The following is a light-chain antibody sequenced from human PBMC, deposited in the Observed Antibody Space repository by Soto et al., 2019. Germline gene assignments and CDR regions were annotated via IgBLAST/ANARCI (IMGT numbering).Light chain of an antibody. CDR3: QQYNSYPLA. V-gene: IGKV1-5*03. CDR2: KAS. CDR1: QSISSW. J-gene: IGKJ4*01. Sequence: DIQMTQSPSTLSASVGDRVTITCRASQSISSWLAWYQQKPGKAPKLLIYKASSLKSGVPSRLSGSGSGTEFTLTISSLQPDDFVTYYCQQYNSYPLAFGGGTKVDIK.